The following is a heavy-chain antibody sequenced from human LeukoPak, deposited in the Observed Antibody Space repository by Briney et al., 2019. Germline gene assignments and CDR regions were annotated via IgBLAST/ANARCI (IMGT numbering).Heavy chain of an antibody. V-gene: IGHV3-48*01. D-gene: IGHD4-23*01. Sequence: PGGSLRLSCAASGFTFSTYSMNWVRQAPGKGLEWVSYISSSGNTIYYADSVKGRFTISRDNAKNSLYLQMNSLRAEDTAVYYCARVVKGSNAYWGQGTLVTVSS. CDR1: GFTFSTYS. CDR2: ISSSGNTI. CDR3: ARVVKGSNAY. J-gene: IGHJ4*02.